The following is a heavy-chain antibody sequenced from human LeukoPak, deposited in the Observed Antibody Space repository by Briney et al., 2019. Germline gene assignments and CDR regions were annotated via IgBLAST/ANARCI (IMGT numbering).Heavy chain of an antibody. Sequence: PGGSLRLSCAASGFTFSSYTMNWVRQPPGKGLEWVSNIGTSSTTIYYADSVKGRFTISRDNSKNTLYLQMNSLRAEDTAVYYCAKPTIRVGGYMDVWGKGTTVTVSS. J-gene: IGHJ6*03. CDR1: GFTFSSYT. V-gene: IGHV3-48*01. CDR3: AKPTIRVGGYMDV. CDR2: IGTSSTTI. D-gene: IGHD5-24*01.